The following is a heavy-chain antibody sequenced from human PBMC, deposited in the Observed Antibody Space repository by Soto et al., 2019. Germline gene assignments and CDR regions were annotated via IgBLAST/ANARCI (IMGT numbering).Heavy chain of an antibody. Sequence: QITLKESGPTMVKPTESLTLTCTFSGFSLTLSGVGVGWIRQPPGKALEWLGVIYWDDDKRSSPSLKSRLTITKDTSKNQVDLTMTNMNPVDTATYYCAHRHPLYEYSISGKNDAFDIWGHGTLVTVSS. J-gene: IGHJ3*02. CDR1: GFSLTLSGVG. CDR3: AHRHPLYEYSISGKNDAFDI. CDR2: IYWDDDK. V-gene: IGHV2-5*02. D-gene: IGHD4-4*01.